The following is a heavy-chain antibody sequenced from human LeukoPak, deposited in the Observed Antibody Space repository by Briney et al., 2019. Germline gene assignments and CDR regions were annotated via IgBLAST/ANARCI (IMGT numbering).Heavy chain of an antibody. Sequence: ASVKVSCKASGYSITGYYMHWVRQAPGQGLEWMGRINPDSGDTKYAQKFQGRVTMTRDTSISTAYMEVSRLRFDDTAMYYCAREVGYLLGEYRLGFWGPGTLVTVSS. J-gene: IGHJ4*02. CDR2: INPDSGDT. CDR3: AREVGYLLGEYRLGF. D-gene: IGHD3-10*01. CDR1: GYSITGYY. V-gene: IGHV1-2*06.